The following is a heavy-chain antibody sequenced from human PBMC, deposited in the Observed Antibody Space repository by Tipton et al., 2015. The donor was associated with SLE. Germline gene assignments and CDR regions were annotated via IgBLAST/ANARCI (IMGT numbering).Heavy chain of an antibody. V-gene: IGHV4-39*07. Sequence: TLSLTCTVSGGSISSSSYYWGWIRQPPGKGLEWIGSIYYSGSTYYNPSLKSRVTISVDTSKNQFSLKLSSVTAAGTAVYYCARGDGYNFDYWGQGTLVTVSS. CDR2: IYYSGST. CDR3: ARGDGYNFDY. J-gene: IGHJ4*02. D-gene: IGHD5-24*01. CDR1: GGSISSSSYY.